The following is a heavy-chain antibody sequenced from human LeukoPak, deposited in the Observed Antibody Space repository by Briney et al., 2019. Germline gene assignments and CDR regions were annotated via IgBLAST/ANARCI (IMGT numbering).Heavy chain of an antibody. D-gene: IGHD3-10*01. Sequence: PGRSLRLSCAASGFTFDDYAMHWVRQAPGKGLEWVSGISWNSGSIGYADSVKGRFTISRDNAKNSLYLQMNSLRAEDTALYYCAKDSVPYYYGSGCGEYWGQGTLVTVSS. CDR3: AKDSVPYYYGSGCGEY. CDR1: GFTFDDYA. CDR2: ISWNSGSI. V-gene: IGHV3-9*01. J-gene: IGHJ4*02.